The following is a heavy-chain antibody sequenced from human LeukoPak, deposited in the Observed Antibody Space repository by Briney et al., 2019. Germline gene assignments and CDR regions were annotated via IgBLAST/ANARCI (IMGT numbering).Heavy chain of an antibody. Sequence: PGGSLRLSCAASGFTFSSYWMSWVRQAPGRGLEWVANIKQDGSEKYYVDSVKGRFTISRDNAKNSLYLQMNSLRAEDTAVYYCARLVGARYFDLWGRGTPVTVSS. J-gene: IGHJ2*01. V-gene: IGHV3-7*01. CDR3: ARLVGARYFDL. D-gene: IGHD3-16*01. CDR2: IKQDGSEK. CDR1: GFTFSSYW.